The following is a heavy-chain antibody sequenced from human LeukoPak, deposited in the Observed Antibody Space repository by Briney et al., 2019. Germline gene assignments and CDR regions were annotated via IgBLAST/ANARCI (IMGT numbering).Heavy chain of an antibody. CDR1: GGSISSYY. V-gene: IGHV4-59*01. CDR2: IYYSGST. Sequence: SETLSLTCTVSGGSISSYYWSWIRQPPGKGLEWIGYIYYSGSTNYNPSLKSRVTISVDTSKNQFSLKLSSVTAVDTAVYYCARAGRAYSSSWYWFDPWGQGTLVTVSS. CDR3: ARAGRAYSSSWYWFDP. D-gene: IGHD6-13*01. J-gene: IGHJ5*02.